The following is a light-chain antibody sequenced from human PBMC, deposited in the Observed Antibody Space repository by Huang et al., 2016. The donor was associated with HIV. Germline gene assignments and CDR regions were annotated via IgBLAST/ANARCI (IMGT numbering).Light chain of an antibody. CDR3: QQFNNYPLT. J-gene: IGKJ4*01. CDR1: QGLSSF. CDR2: AAS. V-gene: IGKV1-9*01. Sequence: IQLTQSPSSLSASVGDRVTITCRASQGLSSFLAWYQPKPGKAPKLLIYAASTLHSGVPLRFSGSGSGTDFTLTISSLQPEDFATYYCQQFNNYPLTFGGGTKVEIK.